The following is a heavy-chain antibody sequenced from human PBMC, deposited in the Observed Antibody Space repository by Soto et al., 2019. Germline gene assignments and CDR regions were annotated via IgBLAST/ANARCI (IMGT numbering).Heavy chain of an antibody. CDR2: ISPYTGNT. V-gene: IGHV1-18*01. CDR1: GYIFVNYG. D-gene: IGHD3-16*01. J-gene: IGHJ4*02. Sequence: QVQLVQSGDEVKKPGASVKVSCKASGYIFVNYGIAWVRQAPRQGLEWMGWISPYTGNTNYAQKLQGRVTMTTDTSTSTAYMELRSLRSDDTAVYYCARDWFGVDYWGQGTLVTVSS. CDR3: ARDWFGVDY.